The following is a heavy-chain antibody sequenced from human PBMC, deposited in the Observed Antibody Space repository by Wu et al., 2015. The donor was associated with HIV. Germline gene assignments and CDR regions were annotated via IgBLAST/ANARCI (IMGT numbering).Heavy chain of an antibody. D-gene: IGHD5-18*01. CDR1: GYTFSGYY. Sequence: QVQLVQSGAEVKKPGASVKVSCKASGYTFSGYYLHWVRQAPGQGLEWMGWINPNSGGTKFAQKFQGRVTTTRDTSISTAYMELSRLRSDDTAVYYCARAYSRASTWGNFDYWGQGTLVTVSS. CDR3: ARAYSRASTWGNFDY. J-gene: IGHJ4*02. V-gene: IGHV1-2*02. CDR2: INPNSGGT.